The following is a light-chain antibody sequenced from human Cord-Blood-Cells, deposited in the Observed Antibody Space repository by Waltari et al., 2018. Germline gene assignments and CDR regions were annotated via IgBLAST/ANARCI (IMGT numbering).Light chain of an antibody. V-gene: IGKV1-39*01. CDR1: QSISSY. CDR2: AAS. CDR3: QQSYSTPHT. J-gene: IGKJ2*01. Sequence: DVQMTQSRSYLSGSVGGRVTITCRASQSISSYLNWYQQKPGKAPKLLIYAASSLQSGVPARFSGSGSGTDFTLTISSLQPEDVATYYCQQSYSTPHTFGQGTKLEIK.